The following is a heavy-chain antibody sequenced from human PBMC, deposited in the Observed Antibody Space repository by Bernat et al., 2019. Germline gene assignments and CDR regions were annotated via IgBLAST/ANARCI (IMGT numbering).Heavy chain of an antibody. CDR3: ARDPQYSSSPCFDY. Sequence: QMQLVESGGGVVQPGRSLRLSCEASGFAFSNFGIHWVRQAPGKGLEWVAFISYDGTKTFYADPVKGRFTISRDNSKNTLYLQMNSLRAEDTAVYYCARDPQYSSSPCFDYWGQGTLVTVSS. V-gene: IGHV3-33*01. D-gene: IGHD6-6*01. CDR1: GFAFSNFG. CDR2: ISYDGTKT. J-gene: IGHJ4*02.